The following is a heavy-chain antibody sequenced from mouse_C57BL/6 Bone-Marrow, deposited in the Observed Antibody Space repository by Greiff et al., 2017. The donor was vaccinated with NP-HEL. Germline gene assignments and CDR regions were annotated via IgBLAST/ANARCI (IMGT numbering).Heavy chain of an antibody. D-gene: IGHD1-1*01. V-gene: IGHV7-3*01. J-gene: IGHJ1*03. CDR1: GFTFTDYY. CDR2: IRNKANGYTT. CDR3: ARYGTTVVATSYWYFDV. Sequence: EVMLVESGGGLVQPGGSLSLSCAASGFTFTDYYMSWVRQPPGKALEWLGFIRNKANGYTTEYSASVKGRFTISRDNSKSILYRQMNALRAEDSATYYCARYGTTVVATSYWYFDVWGTGTTVTVSS.